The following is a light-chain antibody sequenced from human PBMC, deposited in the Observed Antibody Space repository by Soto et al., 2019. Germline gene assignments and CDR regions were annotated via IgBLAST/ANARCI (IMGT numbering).Light chain of an antibody. Sequence: QAVVTQEPSLTVSPGGPVTLTCSSSTGAVTNGHYPYWFQQKPGQAPRTLIYDTTNRHSWTPALFSGSLLGSKAALTLSGAQPEDEAEYYCLLSYNGPYVFGTGTKVTVL. J-gene: IGLJ1*01. CDR3: LLSYNGPYV. CDR1: TGAVTNGHY. CDR2: DTT. V-gene: IGLV7-46*01.